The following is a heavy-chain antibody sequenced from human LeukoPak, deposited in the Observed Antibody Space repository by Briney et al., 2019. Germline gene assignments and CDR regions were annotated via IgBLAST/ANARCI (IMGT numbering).Heavy chain of an antibody. Sequence: GGSLRLSCAASGFTFSDYYMSWIRQAPGKGLEWVSAISGSGGSTYYADSVKGRFTISRDNSKNTLYLQMNSLRAEDTAVYYCAKSPYCSSTSCYPYFDYWGQGTLVTVSS. V-gene: IGHV3-23*01. D-gene: IGHD2-2*01. CDR1: GFTFSDYY. J-gene: IGHJ4*02. CDR3: AKSPYCSSTSCYPYFDY. CDR2: ISGSGGST.